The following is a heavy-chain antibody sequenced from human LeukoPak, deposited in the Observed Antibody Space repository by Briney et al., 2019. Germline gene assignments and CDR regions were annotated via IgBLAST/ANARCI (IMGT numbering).Heavy chain of an antibody. CDR2: IRYDGSDK. CDR1: GFTFSDYG. D-gene: IGHD6-13*01. V-gene: IGHV3-30*02. J-gene: IGHJ4*02. CDR3: AKDIGRSSYYYFDD. Sequence: GGSLRLSCAASGFTFSDYGMHWVRQAPGKGLEWVAFIRYDGSDKYYADSVKGRFTISRDNSKNTLYVHRNTLRAEDTAVYYCAKDIGRSSYYYFDDWGQGKLVTVSS.